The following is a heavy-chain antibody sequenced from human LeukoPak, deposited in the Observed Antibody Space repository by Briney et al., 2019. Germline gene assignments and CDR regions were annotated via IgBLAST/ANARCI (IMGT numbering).Heavy chain of an antibody. J-gene: IGHJ5*02. CDR1: GYTFTSYG. Sequence: ASVNVSCKASGYTFTSYGISWVRQAPGQGLEWMGWISAYNGNTNYAQKLQGRVTMTTDTSTSTAYMELRSLRSDDTAVYYCARGADRRGHNWFDPWGQGTLVTVSS. D-gene: IGHD2-15*01. CDR3: ARGADRRGHNWFDP. CDR2: ISAYNGNT. V-gene: IGHV1-18*01.